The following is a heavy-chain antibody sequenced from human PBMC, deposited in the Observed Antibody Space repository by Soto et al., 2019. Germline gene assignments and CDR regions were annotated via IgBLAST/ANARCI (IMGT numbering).Heavy chain of an antibody. CDR2: IYYSGST. V-gene: IGHV4-59*01. CDR3: ARVDDILTGYYDAFDI. CDR1: GSSISSYY. Sequence: PSETLSLTCTVAGSSISSYYWSWIRQPPGQGLEWIGYIYYSGSTNYNPSLKIRVTISVATAKNQFSLKLSYVTAADTAVYYCARVDDILTGYYDAFDIWGQGTMVTVSS. J-gene: IGHJ3*02. D-gene: IGHD3-9*01.